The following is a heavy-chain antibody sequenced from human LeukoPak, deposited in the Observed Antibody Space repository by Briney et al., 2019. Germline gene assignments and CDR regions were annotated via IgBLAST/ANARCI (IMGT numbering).Heavy chain of an antibody. CDR2: INHSGST. Sequence: SETLSLTRAVYGGSFSGYYWSWIRQSPQKGLEWIGEINHSGSTNYNPSLKSRVTMSVDTSKSQFSLKLSSMTAADTAVYYCARSHDYDSSGYSDDYWGQGILVTVSS. CDR1: GGSFSGYY. CDR3: ARSHDYDSSGYSDDY. D-gene: IGHD3-22*01. V-gene: IGHV4-34*01. J-gene: IGHJ4*02.